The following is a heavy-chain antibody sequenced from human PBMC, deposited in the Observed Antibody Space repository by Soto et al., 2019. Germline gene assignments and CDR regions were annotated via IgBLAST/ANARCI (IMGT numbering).Heavy chain of an antibody. J-gene: IGHJ4*02. D-gene: IGHD5-12*01. V-gene: IGHV3-49*03. CDR2: IRSKVFGGTT. Sequence: EVQLVESGGGLVQPGRSLRLSCTASGFRFGDFAMSWIRQAPGKGLEWVGFIRSKVFGGTTDYAASVRGRFTISRDDSRSIAYLHMNSLKTEDTAVYYCTRRSYSGYAYEGEFDYWGQGTLVTVSS. CDR1: GFRFGDFA. CDR3: TRRSYSGYAYEGEFDY.